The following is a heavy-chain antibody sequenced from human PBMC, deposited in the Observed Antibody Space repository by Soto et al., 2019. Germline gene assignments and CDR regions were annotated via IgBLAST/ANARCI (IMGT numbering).Heavy chain of an antibody. CDR2: ISYSGST. Sequence: PSETLSLTCTVSGGSISSDSYYWGWIRLPPEKGLEWIASISYSGSTYYNPTLKSRLTISVDTSKSQFSLKLSSVTAADTAVYYCVRIGGYYQALDSWGQGTLVTVS. V-gene: IGHV4-39*01. J-gene: IGHJ4*02. CDR1: GGSISSDSYY. CDR3: VRIGGYYQALDS. D-gene: IGHD3-22*01.